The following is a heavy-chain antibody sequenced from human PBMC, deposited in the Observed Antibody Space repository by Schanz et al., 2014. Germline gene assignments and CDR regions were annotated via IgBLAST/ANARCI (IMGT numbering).Heavy chain of an antibody. V-gene: IGHV1-69*08. J-gene: IGHJ4*02. CDR3: ARDLISSGWYG. Sequence: QVQLVQSGAEVKKPGSSVKVSCTASGGTFSSYTISWIQQAPGQGLEWMGRIIPILGIANYAQKFQGRVTITADRSTSTAYMELSSLRSEDTAVYYCARDLISSGWYGWGQGTLVTVSS. D-gene: IGHD6-19*01. CDR1: GGTFSSYT. CDR2: IIPILGIA.